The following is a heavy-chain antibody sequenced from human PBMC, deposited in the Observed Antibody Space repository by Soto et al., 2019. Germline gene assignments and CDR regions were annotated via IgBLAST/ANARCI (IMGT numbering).Heavy chain of an antibody. Sequence: GGSLRLSCAASGFTFSDYGMHWVRQAPGKGLEWVAVISYDGSNKYYADSVKGRFTISRDNSKNTLYLQMNSLRAEDTAVYSWGKADTRDSSGYRYYWRQGTLVTVSS. V-gene: IGHV3-30*18. D-gene: IGHD3-22*01. J-gene: IGHJ4*02. CDR1: GFTFSDYG. CDR2: ISYDGSNK. CDR3: GKADTRDSSGYRYY.